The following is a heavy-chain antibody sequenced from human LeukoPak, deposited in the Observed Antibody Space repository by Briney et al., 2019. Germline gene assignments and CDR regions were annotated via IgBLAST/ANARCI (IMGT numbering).Heavy chain of an antibody. CDR3: AKGVRYLDWWILDY. CDR2: ISGSNNA. J-gene: IGHJ4*02. D-gene: IGHD3-9*01. CDR1: RFTFSYYA. V-gene: IGHV3-23*01. Sequence: GGCLRLSCAASRFTFSYYAMGWVRQAPGKGLEWVSGISGSNNAYYTDSVKGRFTISRDNSKNTLYLQMNTLRAEDTAVYYCAKGVRYLDWWILDYWGQGTLVPVSS.